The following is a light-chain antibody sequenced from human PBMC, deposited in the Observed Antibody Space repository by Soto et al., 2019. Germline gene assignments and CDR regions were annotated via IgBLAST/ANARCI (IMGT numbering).Light chain of an antibody. CDR3: QAWDSSTVV. V-gene: IGLV3-1*01. Sequence: SYELTQPPSVSVSPGQTASITCSGDKLGDKYACWYQQKPGQSPVLVIYQDSKRPSGIPERFPGSNSGNTATLTISGTQAMDEADYYCQAWDSSTVVFGGGPKVTVL. J-gene: IGLJ2*01. CDR2: QDS. CDR1: KLGDKY.